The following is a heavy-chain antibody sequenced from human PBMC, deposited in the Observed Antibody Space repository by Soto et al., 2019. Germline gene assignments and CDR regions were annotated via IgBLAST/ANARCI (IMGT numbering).Heavy chain of an antibody. CDR2: IYYSGST. CDR3: ARLGDHSSSWYNWFDP. Sequence: SETLSLTCTVSGGSLSSSSYYWGWIRQPPGKGLEWIGSIYYSGSTYYNPSLKSRVTISVDTSKNQFSLKLSSVTAADTAVYYCARLGDHSSSWYNWFDPWGQGTLVTVSS. J-gene: IGHJ5*02. V-gene: IGHV4-39*01. D-gene: IGHD6-13*01. CDR1: GGSLSSSSYY.